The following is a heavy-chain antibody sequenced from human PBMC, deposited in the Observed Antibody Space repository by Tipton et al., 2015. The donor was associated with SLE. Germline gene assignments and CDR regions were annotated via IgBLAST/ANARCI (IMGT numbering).Heavy chain of an antibody. CDR1: GGSISSHY. J-gene: IGHJ5*02. CDR3: ARGYDFWSAHQPWFDP. CDR2: IYYSGST. V-gene: IGHV4-59*08. D-gene: IGHD3-3*01. Sequence: GLVKPSETLSLTCTVSGGSISSHYWSWIRQPPGKGLEWIGYIYYSGSTNYNPSLKSRVTISVDTSKNQFSLKLSSVTAADTAVYYCARGYDFWSAHQPWFDPWGQGTLVTVSS.